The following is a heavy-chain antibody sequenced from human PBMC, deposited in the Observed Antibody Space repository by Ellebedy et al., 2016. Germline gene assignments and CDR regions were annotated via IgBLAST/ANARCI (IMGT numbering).Heavy chain of an antibody. D-gene: IGHD5-18*01. CDR1: GGTFSSYA. Sequence: SVKVSXXASGGTFSSYAISWVRQAPGQGLEWMGGIIPIFGTANYAQKFQGRVTITADESTSTAYMELSSLRSEDTAVYYCARQDTAMVHYYYYGMDVWGQGTTVTVSS. CDR2: IIPIFGTA. CDR3: ARQDTAMVHYYYYGMDV. V-gene: IGHV1-69*13. J-gene: IGHJ6*02.